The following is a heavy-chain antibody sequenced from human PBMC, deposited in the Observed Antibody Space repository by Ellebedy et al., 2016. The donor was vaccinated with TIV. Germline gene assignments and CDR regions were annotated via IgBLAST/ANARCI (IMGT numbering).Heavy chain of an antibody. D-gene: IGHD1-20*01. V-gene: IGHV4-34*01. CDR3: ARGNFQDVDLDHWYFDL. J-gene: IGHJ2*01. CDR1: GGSFSGHS. CDR2: INHRGST. Sequence: MPSETLSLTCAVYGGSFSGHSWSWIRQPPGKGLEWIGAINHRGSTSYNRSLRSRVTISIDTSRHQFSLRLSAVTAADTAVYYCARGNFQDVDLDHWYFDLWGRGTLVTVSS.